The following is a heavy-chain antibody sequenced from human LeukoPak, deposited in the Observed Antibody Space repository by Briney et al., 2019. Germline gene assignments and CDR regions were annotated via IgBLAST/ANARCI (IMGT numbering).Heavy chain of an antibody. Sequence: PSETLSLTCTVYGGSFSGYYWSWIRQPPGKGLEWIGEINHSGSTNYNPSLKSRVTISVDTSKNQFSLKLSSVTAADTAVYYCARVNRGVLTMVRGVIRDNNWFDPWGQGTLVTVSS. CDR2: INHSGST. D-gene: IGHD3-10*01. CDR1: GGSFSGYY. CDR3: ARVNRGVLTMVRGVIRDNNWFDP. J-gene: IGHJ5*02. V-gene: IGHV4-34*01.